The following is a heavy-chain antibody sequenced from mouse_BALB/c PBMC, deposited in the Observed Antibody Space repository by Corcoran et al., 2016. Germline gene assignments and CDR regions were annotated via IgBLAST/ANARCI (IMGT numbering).Heavy chain of an antibody. V-gene: IGHV1-18*01. J-gene: IGHJ3*01. Sequence: EVLLQQSGPELVKPGASVKIPCKASGYTFTDYNMDWVKRSHGKSLEWIGDITPNNGGSFYNQKFKGKATLTVDKSSTTAYMELRSLTSEDTAVYYCARRVTGTGFAYGGQGTLVTVSA. CDR3: ARRVTGTGFAY. CDR1: GYTFTDYN. D-gene: IGHD4-1*01. CDR2: ITPNNGGS.